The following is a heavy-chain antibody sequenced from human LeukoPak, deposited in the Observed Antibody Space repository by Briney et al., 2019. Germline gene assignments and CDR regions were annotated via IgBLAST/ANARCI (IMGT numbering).Heavy chain of an antibody. CDR2: IWYDGSNK. V-gene: IGHV3-33*01. J-gene: IGHJ4*02. CDR1: GFTFSSYG. Sequence: GRSLRLSCAASGFTFSSYGMHWVRQAPGKGLEWVAVIWYDGSNKYYADSVKGRFTISRDNSKNTLYLQMNSLRAEDTAVYYCARLVSSSWYDYWGQGTLVTVSS. CDR3: ARLVSSSWYDY. D-gene: IGHD6-13*01.